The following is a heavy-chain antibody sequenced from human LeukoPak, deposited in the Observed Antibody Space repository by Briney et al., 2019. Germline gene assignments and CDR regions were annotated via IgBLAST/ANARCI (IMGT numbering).Heavy chain of an antibody. CDR1: GFTFHIYA. CDR2: INGGGDGT. D-gene: IGHD2-21*01. CDR3: AKNVFAASGSECPGDH. V-gene: IGHV3-23*01. J-gene: IGHJ4*02. Sequence: PGGSLRLSCAASGFTFHIYAMNWVRQAPGKGLEWVSAINGGGDGTYYADSVRGRFTIYRDNSKNTLYLQMNSLRAGETAVNSCAKNVFAASGSECPGDHWGQGTLVTVSS.